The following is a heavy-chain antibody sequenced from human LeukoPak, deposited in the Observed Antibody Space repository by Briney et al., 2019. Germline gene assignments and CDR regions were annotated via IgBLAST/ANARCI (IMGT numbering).Heavy chain of an antibody. Sequence: PSETLSLTYSVSGYSISSNYYWGWIQQPPGKGLESIGNIYHTGSAFYKASLKSRVTISVDTSKNQISLKLRSVTAADTAVYYCARHLVGVDYWFFGLWGRGTLVTVSS. CDR2: IYHTGSA. V-gene: IGHV4-38-2*02. CDR1: GYSISSNYY. CDR3: ARHLVGVDYWFFGL. D-gene: IGHD5-24*01. J-gene: IGHJ2*01.